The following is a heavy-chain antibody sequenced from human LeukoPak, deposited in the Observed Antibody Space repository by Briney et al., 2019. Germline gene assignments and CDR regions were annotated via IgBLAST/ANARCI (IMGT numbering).Heavy chain of an antibody. CDR2: IISTGTT. V-gene: IGHV3-23*01. Sequence: GGSLRLSCAASGFTFSTSAMTWVRQAPGKGLEWVSGIISTGTTYYADSVRGRFTISRDNSKNTLYLLMTSLRVEDTAVYYCATAKYDYGDPVGWFDPWGPGTLATVSS. D-gene: IGHD4-17*01. CDR3: ATAKYDYGDPVGWFDP. J-gene: IGHJ5*02. CDR1: GFTFSTSA.